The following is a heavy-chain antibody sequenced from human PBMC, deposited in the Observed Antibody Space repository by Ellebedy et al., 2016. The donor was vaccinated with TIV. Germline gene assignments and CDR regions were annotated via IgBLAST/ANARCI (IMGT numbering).Heavy chain of an antibody. J-gene: IGHJ5*02. Sequence: GESLKISCQGSGYNFPTYWISWVRQMPGKGLEWMGRIDPSNSNTNYSPSFQGHVTISGDKSINTVYLQWRSLKASDTAMYYCAREGYCSGGRCSKWFDPWGQGTLVTVSS. CDR2: IDPSNSNT. CDR1: GYNFPTYW. D-gene: IGHD2-15*01. CDR3: AREGYCSGGRCSKWFDP. V-gene: IGHV5-10-1*01.